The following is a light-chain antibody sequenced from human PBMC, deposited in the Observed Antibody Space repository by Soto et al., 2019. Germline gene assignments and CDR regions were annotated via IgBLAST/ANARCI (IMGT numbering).Light chain of an antibody. Sequence: EIVMTQSPATLSVSPGERATLSCRASQSVSSKLAWYQHKPGQAPRLLIYDASTRATGIPARFSGGGSGTEFTLTISSLQSEDFTVYYCQQYNNWPPVYTFYQATKLDNK. J-gene: IGKJ2*01. CDR3: QQYNNWPPVYT. V-gene: IGKV3D-15*01. CDR1: QSVSSK. CDR2: DAS.